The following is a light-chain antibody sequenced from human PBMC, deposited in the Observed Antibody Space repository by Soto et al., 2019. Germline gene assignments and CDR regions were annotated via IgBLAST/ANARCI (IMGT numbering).Light chain of an antibody. CDR2: DVT. V-gene: IGLV2-8*01. CDR1: SSDVGAYNY. Sequence: QSALTQPPSASGSPGQSVTISCTGTSSDVGAYNYVSWYQQHPGKAPKLINYDVTKRPSGVPERFSGSKSGNTASLAVSGLQAEDEADYYCNSYAGSQNSGVFGGGTKLTVL. J-gene: IGLJ3*02. CDR3: NSYAGSQNSGV.